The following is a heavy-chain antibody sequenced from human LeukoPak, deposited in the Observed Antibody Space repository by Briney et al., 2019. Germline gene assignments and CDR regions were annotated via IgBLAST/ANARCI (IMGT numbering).Heavy chain of an antibody. V-gene: IGHV3-30*18. CDR3: AKSGGDYT. CDR1: GFTFSSYG. CDR2: ISYDGSNK. D-gene: IGHD4-17*01. Sequence: GRSLRLSCAASGFTFSSYGMHWVRQAPGKGLEWVAVISYDGSNKYYADSVKGRFTISRDNSKNTLYLQMNSLRAEDTAVYYCAKSGGDYTWGQGTLVTVSS. J-gene: IGHJ5*02.